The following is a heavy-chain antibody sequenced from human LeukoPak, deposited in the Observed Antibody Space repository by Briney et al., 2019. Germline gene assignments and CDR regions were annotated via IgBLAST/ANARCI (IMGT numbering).Heavy chain of an antibody. V-gene: IGHV4-59*11. CDR1: GGSLSSHY. Sequence: SETLSLTCTVSGGSLSSHYWIWIRQPPGKGLEAIGYIYYSGSTNYNPSLKSRVTISVDTSKYQFSLKLRSVAAADTALYYCASSAVTTYGYYYYYMDVWGKGTTVTVSS. CDR2: IYYSGST. D-gene: IGHD4-17*01. J-gene: IGHJ6*03. CDR3: ASSAVTTYGYYYYYMDV.